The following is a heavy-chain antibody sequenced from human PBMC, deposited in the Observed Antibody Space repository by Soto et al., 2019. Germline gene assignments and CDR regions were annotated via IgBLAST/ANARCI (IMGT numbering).Heavy chain of an antibody. V-gene: IGHV3-7*01. CDR2: VNPDGSDK. J-gene: IGHJ3*02. CDR1: GDTFRNHW. Sequence: PGGSLRLSCTTSGDTFRNHWMSWVRQAPGKGLEWVANVNPDGSDKYYLDSVKGRFTISRDNAKNSLYLQMNSLRDEDTAVYYCARDGGRDYDILTGPNAAFDIWGQGTMVPVSS. D-gene: IGHD3-9*01. CDR3: ARDGGRDYDILTGPNAAFDI.